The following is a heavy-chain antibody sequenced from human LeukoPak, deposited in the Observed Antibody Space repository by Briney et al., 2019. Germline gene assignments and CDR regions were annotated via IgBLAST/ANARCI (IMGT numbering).Heavy chain of an antibody. CDR2: INPDGATT. J-gene: IGHJ4*02. Sequence: GGPLSPSVEASGFTSGNSGMHWVAKAPGKGLVWVSRINPDGATTDYAGSVKGRLTISRDNAKNMVYLQMDSLRAEDTAVYYCVRLLDVDYWGQGTLVTVSS. D-gene: IGHD1-1*01. CDR3: VRLLDVDY. CDR1: GFTSGNSG. V-gene: IGHV3-74*01.